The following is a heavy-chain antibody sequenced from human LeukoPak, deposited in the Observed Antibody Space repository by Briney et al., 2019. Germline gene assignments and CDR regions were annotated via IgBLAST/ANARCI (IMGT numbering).Heavy chain of an antibody. Sequence: SQTLSLTCTVSGGSISSGDYYWSWIRQPPGKGLEWIRYIYYSGSTSYNPSLKSRVTISVDTSKNQFSLKLSSVTAADTAVYYCARDSGLDSFDYWGQGTLVTVSS. V-gene: IGHV4-30-4*08. J-gene: IGHJ4*02. CDR3: ARDSGLDSFDY. CDR2: IYYSGST. CDR1: GGSISSGDYY. D-gene: IGHD3-22*01.